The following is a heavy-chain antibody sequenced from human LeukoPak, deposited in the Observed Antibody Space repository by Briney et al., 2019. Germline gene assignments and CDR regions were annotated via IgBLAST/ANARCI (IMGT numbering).Heavy chain of an antibody. CDR2: IDSDGSST. D-gene: IGHD2-15*01. J-gene: IGHJ3*02. CDR3: ARGWYGAFDI. Sequence: GGSLRLSCAASAFTFSGSWMHWVRQAPGKGLVWVSRIDSDGSSTSYADSVKGRFTISRDNAKNTLYMQMNSPRAEDTAVYYCARGWYGAFDIWGQGTVVTVSS. CDR1: AFTFSGSW. V-gene: IGHV3-74*01.